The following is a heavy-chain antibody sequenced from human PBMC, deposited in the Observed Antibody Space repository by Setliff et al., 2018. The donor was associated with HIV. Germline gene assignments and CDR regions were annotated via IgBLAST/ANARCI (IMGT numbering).Heavy chain of an antibody. Sequence: SETLSLTCAVYGESFSGFYWTWIRQPPGKGLEWIGDINHSGRTNYNPSLKSRVTISVDTSKNHFSPKLRSVTAADTAVYYCAQLGMVDDFDYWGRGTLVTVSS. CDR3: AQLGMVDDFDY. CDR1: GESFSGFY. D-gene: IGHD1-1*01. CDR2: INHSGRT. V-gene: IGHV4-34*01. J-gene: IGHJ4*02.